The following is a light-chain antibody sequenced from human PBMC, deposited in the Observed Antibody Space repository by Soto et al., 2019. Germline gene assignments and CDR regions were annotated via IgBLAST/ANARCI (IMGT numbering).Light chain of an antibody. V-gene: IGLV2-8*01. Sequence: LTQPPSASWSPGQSVTISCTGTSSDVAGYNYVSWYQQHPGKAPKLIIYEVTKRPSGVPDRFSGSKSGNTASLTVSGLQAEDEADYYCSSYAGSSTLGVFGTGTKVTVL. CDR3: SSYAGSSTLGV. CDR2: EVT. J-gene: IGLJ1*01. CDR1: SSDVAGYNY.